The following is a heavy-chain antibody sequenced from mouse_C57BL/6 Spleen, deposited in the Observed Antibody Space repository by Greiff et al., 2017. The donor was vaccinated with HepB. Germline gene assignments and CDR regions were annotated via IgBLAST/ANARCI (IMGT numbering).Heavy chain of an antibody. CDR1: GYAFSSSW. V-gene: IGHV1-82*01. D-gene: IGHD1-1*01. J-gene: IGHJ2*01. CDR2: IYPGDGDT. Sequence: VQLQQSGPELVKPGASVKISCKASGYAFSSSWMNWVKQRPGKGLEWIGRIYPGDGDTNYNGKFKGKATLTAAKSSSTAYMQLSSLTSEDSAVYFCARSYGSSPFDYWGQGTTLTVSS. CDR3: ARSYGSSPFDY.